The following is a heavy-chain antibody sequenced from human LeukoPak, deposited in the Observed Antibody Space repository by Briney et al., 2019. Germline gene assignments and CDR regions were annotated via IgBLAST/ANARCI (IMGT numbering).Heavy chain of an antibody. CDR2: IYTSGST. D-gene: IGHD6-19*01. CDR1: GGSISSYY. V-gene: IGHV4-4*07. Sequence: SETLSLTCTVSGGSISSYYWSWIRQPAGKGLEWIGRIYTSGSTNYNPSLKSRVTMSVDTSKNQFSLKLRSVTAADTAVYYCARGGSVAGPFDFDYWGQGTLVTVSS. CDR3: ARGGSVAGPFDFDY. J-gene: IGHJ4*02.